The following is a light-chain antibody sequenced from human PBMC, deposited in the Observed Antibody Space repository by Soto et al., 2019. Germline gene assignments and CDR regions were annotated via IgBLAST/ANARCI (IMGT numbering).Light chain of an antibody. V-gene: IGKV3-20*01. J-gene: IGKJ1*01. CDR1: QSVSSSY. CDR2: GAS. Sequence: EIVLTQSPGTLSLSPGERATLSCRASQSVSSSYLAWYQQKPGQAPRLLIYGASGRATGIPDRFSGSGSGTDFTLTISRLEPEDFAVYYCQQYGSSKTFGQGTKVEIK. CDR3: QQYGSSKT.